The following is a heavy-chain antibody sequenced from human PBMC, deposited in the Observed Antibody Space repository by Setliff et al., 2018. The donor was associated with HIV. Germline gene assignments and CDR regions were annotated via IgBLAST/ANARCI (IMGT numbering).Heavy chain of an antibody. CDR1: GGSISSYY. Sequence: PSKTLSLTCTVSGGSISSYYWSWIRQPPGKGLEWIGYIYYSGTTNYNPSLKSRVTISVDTSKNQFSLKLSSVTAADTAVYYCARHWYSSSWYQVFDIWGQGTMVTVSS. CDR3: ARHWYSSSWYQVFDI. D-gene: IGHD6-13*01. J-gene: IGHJ3*02. V-gene: IGHV4-59*08. CDR2: IYYSGTT.